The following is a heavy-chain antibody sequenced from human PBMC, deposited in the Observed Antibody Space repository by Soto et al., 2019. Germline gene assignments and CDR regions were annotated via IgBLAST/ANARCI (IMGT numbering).Heavy chain of an antibody. Sequence: SETLSLTCNVTGVIVSRGTYSWSWIRQPPGKGLEWIGYIYHSGSTNYNPSLKSRVTISVDRSKNQFSLKLSSVTAADTAVYYCATTYYYDSSGYPRLDYWGQGTRVTVSS. D-gene: IGHD3-22*01. CDR1: GVIVSRGTYS. CDR2: IYHSGST. J-gene: IGHJ4*02. V-gene: IGHV4-61*01. CDR3: ATTYYYDSSGYPRLDY.